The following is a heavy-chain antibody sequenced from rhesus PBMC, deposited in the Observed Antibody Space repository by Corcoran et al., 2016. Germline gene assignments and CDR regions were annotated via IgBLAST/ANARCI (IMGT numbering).Heavy chain of an antibody. J-gene: IGHJ4*01. CDR2: ITYSGST. CDR3: ARDGNWGFFDY. D-gene: IGHD7-45*01. V-gene: IGHV4-122*02. Sequence: QVQLQESGPGLVKPSETLSLTCAVSGGSISSGYYYWSWIRQPPGKGLEWIGDITYSGSTSYNPSLKNGVTNSRDTSKNQFSLKLSSVTAADTAVYYCARDGNWGFFDYWGQGVLVTVSS. CDR1: GGSISSGYYY.